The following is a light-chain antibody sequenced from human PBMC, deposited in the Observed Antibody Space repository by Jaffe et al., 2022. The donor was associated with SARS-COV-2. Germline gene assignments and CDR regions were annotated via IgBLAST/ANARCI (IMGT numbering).Light chain of an antibody. CDR1: QSLLYGSTNNNN. Sequence: DIVMTQSPDSLPVSLGERATLNCKSSQSLLYGSTNNNNLAWYQHKPGQPPKLLLFWASSRESGVPDRFTGNGSGTDFTLTISSLQAEDVAVYYCHQYYKTPYTFGQGTKLEIK. V-gene: IGKV4-1*01. CDR2: WAS. J-gene: IGKJ2*01. CDR3: HQYYKTPYT.